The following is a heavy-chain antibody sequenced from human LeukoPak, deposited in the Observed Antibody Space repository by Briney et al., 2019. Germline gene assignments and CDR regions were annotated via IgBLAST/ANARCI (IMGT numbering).Heavy chain of an antibody. CDR2: ISYIGST. CDR1: TDSFSSHY. V-gene: IGHV4-59*11. CDR3: ARDVVTVTKGFDI. D-gene: IGHD4-17*01. Sequence: SETLSLTCAVSTDSFSSHYWTWIRQPPGKGLEWIGYISYIGSTNYNPSLKSRDTISIDTSKNQFSLRLSSVTAADTAVYYCARDVVTVTKGFDIWGQGTMVSVSS. J-gene: IGHJ3*02.